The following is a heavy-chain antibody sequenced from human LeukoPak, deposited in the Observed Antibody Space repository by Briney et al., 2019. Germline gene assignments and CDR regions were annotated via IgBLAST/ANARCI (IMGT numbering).Heavy chain of an antibody. CDR2: INSGSSSI. CDR3: ARFGDSASAFDY. V-gene: IGHV3-48*02. J-gene: IGHJ4*02. D-gene: IGHD4-17*01. CDR1: GFTFSGYS. Sequence: GGSLRLSCAASGFTFSGYSMNWVRQAPGKGLEWISYINSGSSSISYADSVKGRFTISRDNAKNSLFLQMNSLRDEDTAVYYCARFGDSASAFDYWGQGTLVTVSS.